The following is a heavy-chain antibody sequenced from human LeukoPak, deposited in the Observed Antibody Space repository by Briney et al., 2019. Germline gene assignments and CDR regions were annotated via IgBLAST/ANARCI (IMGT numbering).Heavy chain of an antibody. Sequence: PGGSLRLSCAASGFTFSSYEMNWVRQAPGKWLEWVSYISSSGSTIYYADSVKGRFTISRDNAKNSLYLQMNSLRAEDTRVYYCARGLLYDSARIWGQGTLVTVSS. CDR1: GFTFSSYE. CDR3: ARGLLYDSARI. D-gene: IGHD3-22*01. V-gene: IGHV3-48*03. CDR2: ISSSGSTI. J-gene: IGHJ4*02.